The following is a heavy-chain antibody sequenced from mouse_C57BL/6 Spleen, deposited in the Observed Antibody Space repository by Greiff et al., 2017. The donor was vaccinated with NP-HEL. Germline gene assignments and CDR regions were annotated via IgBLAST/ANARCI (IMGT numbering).Heavy chain of an antibody. CDR3: AKKSPITTVVAADY. Sequence: QVQLKQPGAELVKPGASVKLSCKASGYTFTSYWMQWVKQRPGQGLEWIGEIDPSDSYTNYNQKFKGKATLTVDTSSSTAYMQLSSLTSEDSAVYYCAKKSPITTVVAADYWGQGTTLTVSS. CDR1: GYTFTSYW. V-gene: IGHV1-50*01. CDR2: IDPSDSYT. J-gene: IGHJ2*01. D-gene: IGHD1-1*01.